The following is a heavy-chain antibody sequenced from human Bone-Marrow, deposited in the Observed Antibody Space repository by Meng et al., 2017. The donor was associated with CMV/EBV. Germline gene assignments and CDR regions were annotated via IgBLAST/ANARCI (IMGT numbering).Heavy chain of an antibody. J-gene: IGHJ3*01. CDR3: ARDFRGYYAV. Sequence: ASVKVSCKASGYTFTSYGISWVRQAPGQGLEWMGWMNPNSGNTGYAQKFQGRVTITRNTSISTAYMELSSLRSEDTAVYYCARDFRGYYAVWGPGTMVTGSS. CDR2: MNPNSGNT. V-gene: IGHV1-8*03. CDR1: GYTFTSYG. D-gene: IGHD3-3*01.